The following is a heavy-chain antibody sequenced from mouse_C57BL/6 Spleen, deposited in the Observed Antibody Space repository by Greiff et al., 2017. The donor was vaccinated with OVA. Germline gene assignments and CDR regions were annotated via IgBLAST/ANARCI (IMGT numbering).Heavy chain of an antibody. CDR3: ARSRDYDGFAY. CDR2: IYPGDGDT. D-gene: IGHD2-4*01. CDR1: GYAFSSYW. Sequence: QVQLQQSGAELVKPGASVKISCKASGYAFSSYWMNWVKQRPGKGLEWIGQIYPGDGDTNYNGKFKGKATLTADKSSSTADMQLSSLTSEDSAVYFCARSRDYDGFAYWGQGTLVTVSA. V-gene: IGHV1-80*01. J-gene: IGHJ3*01.